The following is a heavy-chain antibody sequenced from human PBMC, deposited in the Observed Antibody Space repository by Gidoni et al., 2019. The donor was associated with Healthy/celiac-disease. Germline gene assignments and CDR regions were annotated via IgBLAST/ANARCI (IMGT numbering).Heavy chain of an antibody. Sequence: QVQLQQWGAGLLKPSETLSLTCAVYGGSFSGYYWSWIRQPPGKGLEWIGEINHSGSTNYNPSLKSRVTISVDTSKNQFSLKLSSVTAADTAVYYCARFLRGRNKFCDYWGQGTLVTVSS. D-gene: IGHD3-16*01. J-gene: IGHJ4*02. CDR2: INHSGST. CDR1: GGSFSGYY. CDR3: ARFLRGRNKFCDY. V-gene: IGHV4-34*01.